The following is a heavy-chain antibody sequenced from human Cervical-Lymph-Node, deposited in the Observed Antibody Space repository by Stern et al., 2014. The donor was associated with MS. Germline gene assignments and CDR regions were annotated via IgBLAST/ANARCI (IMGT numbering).Heavy chain of an antibody. V-gene: IGHV3-7*03. Sequence: EVQLVESGGGLVQPGGSLRLSCAASGFTFSRHWMTWVRQAPGKGLEWLANIRQDGNQQYYVDSVKGRFTISRDNAKNSLYLQMNSLRAEDTAMYYCTRIVGEYTYPGSADYWGQGTLVTVSS. CDR1: GFTFSRHW. CDR2: IRQDGNQQ. D-gene: IGHD3-10*01. CDR3: TRIVGEYTYPGSADY. J-gene: IGHJ4*02.